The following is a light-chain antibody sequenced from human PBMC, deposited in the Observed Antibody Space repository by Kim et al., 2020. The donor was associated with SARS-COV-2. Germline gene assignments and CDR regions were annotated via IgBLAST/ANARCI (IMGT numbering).Light chain of an antibody. CDR2: GAS. CDR3: HQYNDWPPIT. Sequence: ETVMTQSPATLSVSPGERVTLSCRASQSVSSNLAWYQQKPGQAPWLLIYGASTRATGVPARFSGSGSGTEFTLTISSLQSEDFAVYYCHQYNDWPPITFGQGTRVEIK. V-gene: IGKV3-15*01. CDR1: QSVSSN. J-gene: IGKJ5*01.